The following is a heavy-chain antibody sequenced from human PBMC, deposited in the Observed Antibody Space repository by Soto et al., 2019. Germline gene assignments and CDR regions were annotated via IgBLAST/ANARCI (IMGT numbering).Heavy chain of an antibody. Sequence: EVQLLESGGGLVQPGGSLRLSCAASGFTFSSYAMSWVRQAPGKGLEWVSAISGSGGSTYYADSVKGRFTISRDNSKNTLYLQMNSLRAEDTAVYYCAKDRRGYYGSDRVNWFDPWGQGTLVTVSS. CDR2: ISGSGGST. J-gene: IGHJ5*02. D-gene: IGHD3-10*01. CDR1: GFTFSSYA. V-gene: IGHV3-23*01. CDR3: AKDRRGYYGSDRVNWFDP.